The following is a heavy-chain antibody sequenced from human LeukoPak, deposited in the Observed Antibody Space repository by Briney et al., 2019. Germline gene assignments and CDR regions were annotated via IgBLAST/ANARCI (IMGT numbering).Heavy chain of an antibody. Sequence: PGGSLRLSCAASGFTFSSYAMSWVRQAPGKGLEWVSAISGSGGSTYYADSVKGRFTISRDNSKNTLYLQMNSLRAEDTAVYYCAKPRHLLRFLECLSPFDYWGQGTLVTVSS. J-gene: IGHJ4*02. V-gene: IGHV3-23*01. CDR2: ISGSGGST. D-gene: IGHD3-3*01. CDR1: GFTFSSYA. CDR3: AKPRHLLRFLECLSPFDY.